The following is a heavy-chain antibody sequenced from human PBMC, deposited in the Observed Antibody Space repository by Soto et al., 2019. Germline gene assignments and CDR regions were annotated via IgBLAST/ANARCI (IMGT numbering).Heavy chain of an antibody. CDR1: GFTFSSYA. D-gene: IGHD3-16*01. CDR3: ANSNLG. J-gene: IGHJ4*02. Sequence: EVQLLESGGGLVQPGGSLRLSCAASGFTFSSYAMSWVRQAPGKGLEWVSAIKGRFTISRDNSKNTLYLQMNSLRAEDTAVYYCANSNLGGGQGTLVTVSS. V-gene: IGHV3-23*01. CDR2: I.